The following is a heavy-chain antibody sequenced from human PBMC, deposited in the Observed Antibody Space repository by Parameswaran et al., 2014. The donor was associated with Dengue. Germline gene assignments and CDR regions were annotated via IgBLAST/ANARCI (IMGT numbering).Heavy chain of an antibody. D-gene: IGHD3-10*01. CDR3: ARWVYYGSGTYYNDGNGNFDY. Sequence: PGKGLEWLALIYWDDDERYSPSVKGRLTITKDTSKNQVVLTMKNMDPVDTATYYCARWVYYGSGTYYNDGNGNFDYWGQGTLVTVSS. J-gene: IGHJ4*02. V-gene: IGHV2-5*02. CDR2: IYWDDDE.